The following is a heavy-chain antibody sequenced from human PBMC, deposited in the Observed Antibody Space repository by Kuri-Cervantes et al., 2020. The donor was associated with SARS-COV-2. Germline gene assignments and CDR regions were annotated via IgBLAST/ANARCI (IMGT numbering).Heavy chain of an antibody. D-gene: IGHD2-2*02. CDR2: TYYRSKWYN. V-gene: IGHV6-1*01. CDR1: GDSVSSNSAA. J-gene: IGHJ6*03. Sequence: SCAISGDSVSSNSAAWNWIRQSPSRGLEWLGRTYYRSKWYNDYAVSVKSRITINPDTSKNQFSLQLNSVTPEDTAVYYCARTPKYCSSTSCYRRYYYYMDVWGKGTTVTVSS. CDR3: ARTPKYCSSTSCYRRYYYYMDV.